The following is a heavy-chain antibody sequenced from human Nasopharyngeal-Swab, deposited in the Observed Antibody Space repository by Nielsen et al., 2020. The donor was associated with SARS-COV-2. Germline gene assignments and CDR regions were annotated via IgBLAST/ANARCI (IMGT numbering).Heavy chain of an antibody. CDR2: IIPIFGTA. CDR1: GGTFSSYA. Sequence: SVKVSCKASGGTFSSYAISWVRQAPGQGLEWMGGIIPIFGTANYAQKFQGRVTITADESTSTAYIELSSLRSEDTAVYYCARLGGFWSGYYDDYWGQGTLVTVSS. J-gene: IGHJ4*02. V-gene: IGHV1-69*13. CDR3: ARLGGFWSGYYDDY. D-gene: IGHD3-3*01.